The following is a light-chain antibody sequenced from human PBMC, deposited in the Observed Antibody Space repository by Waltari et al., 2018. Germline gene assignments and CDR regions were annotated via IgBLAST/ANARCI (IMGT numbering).Light chain of an antibody. CDR2: DVS. CDR3: SSYTITSTRV. J-gene: IGLJ2*01. Sequence: QSALTQPASVSGSPGQSITISCTGTSSDIGGYNYVSLYQQHPGKAPKLMIYDVSNRPSGVSDRYSGSKSANTASLTISGLQAEDEADYYCSSYTITSTRVFGGGTKLTVL. V-gene: IGLV2-14*03. CDR1: SSDIGGYNY.